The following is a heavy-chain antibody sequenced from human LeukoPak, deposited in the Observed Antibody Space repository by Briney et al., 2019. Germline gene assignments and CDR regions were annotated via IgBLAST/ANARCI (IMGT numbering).Heavy chain of an antibody. CDR3: AKDAYGDYGAGVWCDP. J-gene: IGHJ5*02. Sequence: GGSLRLSCAASGFTFSSYAMSWVRQAPGKGLEWVSAISGSGGSTYYADSVKGRFTISRDNSKNTLYLQMNSLRAEDTAVYYCAKDAYGDYGAGVWCDPWGQGTLVTVSS. CDR1: GFTFSSYA. CDR2: ISGSGGST. D-gene: IGHD4-17*01. V-gene: IGHV3-23*01.